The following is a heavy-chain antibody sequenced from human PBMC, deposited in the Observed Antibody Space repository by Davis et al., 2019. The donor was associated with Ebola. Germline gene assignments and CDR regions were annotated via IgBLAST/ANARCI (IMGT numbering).Heavy chain of an antibody. D-gene: IGHD3-3*01. V-gene: IGHV1-2*02. CDR1: GYTFTGYY. J-gene: IGHJ5*02. CDR2: INPNSGGT. Sequence: ASVKVSCKASGYTFTGYYMHWVRQAPGQGLEWMGWINPNSGGTNYAQKFQGRVTMTRDTSISTAYMELSRLRSDDTAVYYCARGGLVFGVVIIRHWFDPWGQGTLVTVSS. CDR3: ARGGLVFGVVIIRHWFDP.